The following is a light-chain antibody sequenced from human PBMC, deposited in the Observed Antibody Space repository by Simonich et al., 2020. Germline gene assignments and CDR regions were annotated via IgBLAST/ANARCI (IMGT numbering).Light chain of an antibody. CDR2: WAS. V-gene: IGKV4-1*01. J-gene: IGKJ2*01. CDR3: QQYYSTPYT. CDR1: QSVLYSSNNKNY. Sequence: DIVMTQSPDSLAVSLGERATINCKSSQSVLYSSNNKNYLAWYQQKPGQLPKLLIYWASTRESGVPDRFSGSGSGTDFPLTISSLQAEDVAVYYCQQYYSTPYTFGQGTKLEIK.